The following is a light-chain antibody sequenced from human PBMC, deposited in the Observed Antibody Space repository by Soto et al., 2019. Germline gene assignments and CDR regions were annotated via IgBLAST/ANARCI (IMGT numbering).Light chain of an antibody. J-gene: IGLJ1*01. CDR1: SSNIGRGYN. CDR2: GNS. V-gene: IGLV1-40*01. CDR3: QSYDSSLSGYV. Sequence: QSVLTQPPSVSGAPGQRVTISCTGSSSNIGRGYNVHWYQQLPGTAPKLLIYGNSNRPSGVPDRFSGSKSGTSASLAITGLQAEDEADYYCQSYDSSLSGYVFGTGTKVTVL.